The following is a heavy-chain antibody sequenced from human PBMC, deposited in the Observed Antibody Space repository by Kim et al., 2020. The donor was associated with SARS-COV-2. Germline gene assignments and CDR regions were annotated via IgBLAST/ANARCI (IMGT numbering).Heavy chain of an antibody. J-gene: IGHJ5*02. CDR3: ARPYGSGTKGSLWFDP. CDR1: GGTFSSYT. CDR2: IIPILGIA. Sequence: SVKVSCKASGGTFSSYTISWVRQAPGQGLEWMGRIIPILGIANYAQKFQGRVTITADKSTSTAYMELSSLRSEDTAVYYCARPYGSGTKGSLWFDPWGQGTLVTVSS. V-gene: IGHV1-69*02. D-gene: IGHD3-10*01.